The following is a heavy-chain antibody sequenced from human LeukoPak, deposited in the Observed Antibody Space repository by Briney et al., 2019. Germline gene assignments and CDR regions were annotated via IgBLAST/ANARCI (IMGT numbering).Heavy chain of an antibody. J-gene: IGHJ4*02. D-gene: IGHD4-11*01. CDR3: ARSNHGCHDY. CDR2: INNDGSST. Sequence: PGGSLRLPCAASGFTFSSYWMHWVRQAPGKGLVWVSRINNDGSSTPYADSVKGRFTISRDNAKNTLYLQMNSLRAEDTAVYYCARSNHGCHDYWGQGTLVTVSS. CDR1: GFTFSSYW. V-gene: IGHV3-74*01.